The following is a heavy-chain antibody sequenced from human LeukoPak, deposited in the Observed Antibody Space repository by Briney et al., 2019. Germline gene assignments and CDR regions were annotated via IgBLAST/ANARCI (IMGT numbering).Heavy chain of an antibody. J-gene: IGHJ4*02. CDR3: AKDSGDSGDYFDY. CDR1: RISVSNNY. V-gene: IGHV3-53*05. Sequence: PGGSLRLSCAASRISVSNNYMSWVRQAPGKGLEFVSVIYAGGDTFYADSVKGRFTISRDSSKNTVYLQMNSLRAEDTAVYYCAKDSGDSGDYFDYWGQGTLVTVSS. CDR2: IYAGGDT. D-gene: IGHD4-17*01.